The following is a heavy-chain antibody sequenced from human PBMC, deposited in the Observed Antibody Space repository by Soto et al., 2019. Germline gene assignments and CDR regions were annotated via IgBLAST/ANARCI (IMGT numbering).Heavy chain of an antibody. CDR2: TSYDGSTK. J-gene: IGHJ2*01. V-gene: IGHV3-30-3*01. CDR1: GFTFSRYT. D-gene: IGHD4-17*01. CDR3: AKDGGFDYGFLYFDL. Sequence: QVQLVESGGGVVQPGRSLRLSCAASGFTFSRYTMHWVRQAPGKGLEWVAVTSYDGSTKYYADSVKGRFTISRDNNNNTLFLQVNSLRAADTAVYYCAKDGGFDYGFLYFDLWGRGTLVTVSS.